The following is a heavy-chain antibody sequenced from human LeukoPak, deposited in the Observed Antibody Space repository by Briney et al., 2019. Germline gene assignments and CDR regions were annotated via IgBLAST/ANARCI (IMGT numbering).Heavy chain of an antibody. CDR3: AKDLWDYYGSGTQGDY. V-gene: IGHV3-30*18. CDR2: ISYDGSNK. Sequence: GGSLRLSCAASGFTFSSYGMHWVRQAPGKGLEWVAVISYDGSNKYYADPVKGRFTISRDNSKNTLYLQMNSLRAEDTAVYYCAKDLWDYYGSGTQGDYWGQGTLVTVPS. J-gene: IGHJ4*02. CDR1: GFTFSSYG. D-gene: IGHD3-10*01.